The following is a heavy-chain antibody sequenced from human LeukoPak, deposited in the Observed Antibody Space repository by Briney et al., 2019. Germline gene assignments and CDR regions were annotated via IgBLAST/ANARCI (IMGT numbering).Heavy chain of an antibody. CDR3: AKEVGYGSPYFDY. CDR1: GFTFSNYG. V-gene: IGHV3-30*18. J-gene: IGHJ4*02. CDR2: ISFDESSE. Sequence: GGSLRLSCAASGFTFSNYGMHWVRQAPGKGLEWVALISFDESSEYYADSVKGRFSISRDNSKNTLYLQMNNARVDDTAVYYCAKEVGYGSPYFDYWGQGTLVTVSS. D-gene: IGHD5-12*01.